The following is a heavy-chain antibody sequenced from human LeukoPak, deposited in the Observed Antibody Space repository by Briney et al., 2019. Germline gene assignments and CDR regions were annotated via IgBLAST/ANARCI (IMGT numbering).Heavy chain of an antibody. CDR2: INHSGST. J-gene: IGHJ4*02. Sequence: SETLSLTCTVSGGSISSYYWSWIRQPPGKGLEWIGEINHSGSTNYNPSLKSRVTISVDTSKNQFSLKLSSVTAADTAVYYCARGEDYAHDYWGQGTLVTVSS. CDR1: GGSISSYY. V-gene: IGHV4-34*01. CDR3: ARGEDYAHDY. D-gene: IGHD4-17*01.